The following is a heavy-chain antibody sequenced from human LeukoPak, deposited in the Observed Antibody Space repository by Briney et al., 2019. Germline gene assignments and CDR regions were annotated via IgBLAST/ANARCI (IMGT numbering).Heavy chain of an antibody. Sequence: AAVKVSSQASGYTFTGYYMHWVRQAPGQGLEWVGWTNPNSGASDRAQKFQRRVTMTRDTSISTAYMEMSSLKFDDTAVYYCARGQPVTGKDYWGQGTLVTVSS. D-gene: IGHD3-10*01. CDR1: GYTFTGYY. CDR3: ARGQPVTGKDY. V-gene: IGHV1-2*02. J-gene: IGHJ4*02. CDR2: TNPNSGAS.